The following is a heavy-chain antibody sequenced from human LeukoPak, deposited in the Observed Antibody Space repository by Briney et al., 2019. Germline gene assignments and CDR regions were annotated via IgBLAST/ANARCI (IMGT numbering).Heavy chain of an antibody. CDR3: ATALWFGFVYYFDY. D-gene: IGHD3-10*01. CDR2: INHSGST. V-gene: IGHV4-34*01. CDR1: GGSFSGYY. Sequence: SETPSLTCAVYGGSFSGYYWSWIRQPPGKGLEWIGEINHSGSTNYNPSLKSRVTISVDTSKNQFSLKLSSVTAADTAVYYCATALWFGFVYYFDYWGQGTLVTVSS. J-gene: IGHJ4*02.